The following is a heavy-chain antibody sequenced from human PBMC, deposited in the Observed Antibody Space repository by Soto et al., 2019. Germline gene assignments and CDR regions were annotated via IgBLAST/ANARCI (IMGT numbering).Heavy chain of an antibody. CDR1: GGSISSYY. J-gene: IGHJ5*02. CDR2: IYYSGST. Sequence: PSETLSLTCTVSGGSISSYYWSWIRQPPGKGLEWIGYIYYSGSTNYNPSLKSRVTISVDTSKNQFSLKLSSVTAADTAVYYCARGPSFKPGSNVVRGVPRFDPWGKGTLVTVSS. V-gene: IGHV4-59*01. CDR3: ARGPSFKPGSNVVRGVPRFDP. D-gene: IGHD3-10*01.